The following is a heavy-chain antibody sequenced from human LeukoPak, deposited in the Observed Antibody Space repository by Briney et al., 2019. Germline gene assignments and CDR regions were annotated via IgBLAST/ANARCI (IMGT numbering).Heavy chain of an antibody. J-gene: IGHJ4*02. Sequence: PGGSLRLSCAAAGFTFSSYWMHGVRQAPGKGLVWVSRINSDGSSTSYADSVKGRFTISRDNAKNTLYLQMNNLRAEDTAVYYCARDSGITDFDYWGQGTLVTVSS. D-gene: IGHD1-14*01. CDR1: GFTFSSYW. CDR2: INSDGSST. CDR3: ARDSGITDFDY. V-gene: IGHV3-74*01.